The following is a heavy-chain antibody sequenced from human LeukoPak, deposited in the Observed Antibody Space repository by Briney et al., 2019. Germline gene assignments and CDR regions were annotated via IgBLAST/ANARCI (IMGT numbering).Heavy chain of an antibody. J-gene: IGHJ4*02. Sequence: PGGSLRLSCAASGFTFSSYAMHWVRQAPGKGLEWEAVISYDGSNKYYADSVKGRFTISRDNSKNTLYLQMNSLRAEDTGVYYCSSYPTDSPYWGQGTLVTVSS. V-gene: IGHV3-30-3*01. CDR1: GFTFSSYA. CDR3: SSYPTDSPY. CDR2: ISYDGSNK. D-gene: IGHD2-15*01.